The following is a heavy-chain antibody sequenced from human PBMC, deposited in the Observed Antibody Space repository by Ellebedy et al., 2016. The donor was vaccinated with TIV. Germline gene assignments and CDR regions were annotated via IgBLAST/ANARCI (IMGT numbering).Heavy chain of an antibody. CDR3: ARHFRYTYGHLID. CDR2: IYYNENT. D-gene: IGHD5-18*01. V-gene: IGHV4-59*08. Sequence: MPSETLSLTCTVSGASISSYYWSWIRQPPGKGLEWIGYIYYNENTNYNPSLKSRVTISVDTSKNQFSLNLNSVTAADTAVYYCARHFRYTYGHLIDWGPGILVTVAS. CDR1: GASISSYY. J-gene: IGHJ4*02.